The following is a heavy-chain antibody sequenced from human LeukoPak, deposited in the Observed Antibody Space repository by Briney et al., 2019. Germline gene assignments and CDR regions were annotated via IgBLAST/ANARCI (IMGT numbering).Heavy chain of an antibody. CDR1: GFTFSSYG. Sequence: PGGSLRLSCAASGFTFSSYGIHWVRQAPGKGMEWVAVISYDGSYKFYADSVKDRFTISRDSSKNTLYLQNNSLRAEDTAVYYCAKDAFDYWGQGTLVTVSS. CDR2: ISYDGSYK. J-gene: IGHJ4*02. V-gene: IGHV3-30*18. CDR3: AKDAFDY.